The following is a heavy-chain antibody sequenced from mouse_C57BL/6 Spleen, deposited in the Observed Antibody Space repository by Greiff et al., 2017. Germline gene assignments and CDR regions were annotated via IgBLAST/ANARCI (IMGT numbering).Heavy chain of an antibody. J-gene: IGHJ2*01. V-gene: IGHV5-4*01. CDR1: GFTFSSYA. D-gene: IGHD2-12*01. Sequence: EVMLVESGGGLVKPGGSLKLSCAASGFTFSSYAMSWVRQTPEKRLEWVATISDGGSYTYYPDNVKGRFTISRDNAKNNLYLQMSHLKSEDTAMYYCARDGGNAYSRDYWGQGTTLTVSS. CDR3: ARDGGNAYSRDY. CDR2: ISDGGSYT.